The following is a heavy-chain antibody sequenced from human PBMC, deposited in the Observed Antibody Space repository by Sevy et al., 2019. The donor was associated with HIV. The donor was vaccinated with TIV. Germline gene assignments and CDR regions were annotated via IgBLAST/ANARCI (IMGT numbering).Heavy chain of an antibody. CDR1: GFSFSSYG. D-gene: IGHD3-16*01. CDR2: IQYDGSNK. J-gene: IGHJ4*02. Sequence: GGSLRLSCAASGFSFSSYGMHWVRQAPGKGLEWMSYIQYDGSNKDYADSVKGRFTISRDNSKNKLYLKMNSLRVEDRAVFYCVKEGGGGGGDHWGQGTLVTVSS. CDR3: VKEGGGGGGDH. V-gene: IGHV3-30*02.